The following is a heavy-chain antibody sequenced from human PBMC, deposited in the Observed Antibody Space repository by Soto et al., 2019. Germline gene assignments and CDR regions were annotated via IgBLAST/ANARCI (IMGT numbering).Heavy chain of an antibody. Sequence: ASVKVSCKASGYTFTSYDINWVRQATGQGLEWMGWMNPNSGNTGYAQKFQGRVTMTRNTSISTAYMELSSLRSEDTAVYFCATNAPTYYHDSSAYLSWFDPWGQGTLVTVSS. CDR1: GYTFTSYD. J-gene: IGHJ5*02. V-gene: IGHV1-8*01. D-gene: IGHD3-22*01. CDR3: ATNAPTYYHDSSAYLSWFDP. CDR2: MNPNSGNT.